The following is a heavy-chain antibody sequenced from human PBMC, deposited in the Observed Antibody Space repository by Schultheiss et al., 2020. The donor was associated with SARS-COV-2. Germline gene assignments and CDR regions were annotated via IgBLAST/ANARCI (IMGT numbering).Heavy chain of an antibody. V-gene: IGHV4-39*01. CDR1: GGSISSSSYY. CDR3: ARGSRIVGGLDY. J-gene: IGHJ4*02. CDR2: IYYSGST. D-gene: IGHD1-26*01. Sequence: SQTLSLTCTVSGGSISSSSYYWGWIRQPPGKGLEWIGSIYYSGSTYYNPSLKSRVTISVDTSKNQFSLKLSSVTAADTAVYYCARGSRIVGGLDYWGQGTLVTVSS.